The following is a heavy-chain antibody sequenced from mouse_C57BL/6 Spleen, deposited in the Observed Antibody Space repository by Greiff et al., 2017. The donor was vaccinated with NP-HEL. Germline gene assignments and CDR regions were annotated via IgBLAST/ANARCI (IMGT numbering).Heavy chain of an antibody. D-gene: IGHD2-1*01. CDR1: GYTFTSYW. Sequence: QVQLQQPGAELVKPGASVKMSCKASGYTFTSYWITWVKQRPGQGLEWIGDIYPGSGSTNYNEKFKGKATFTADTSSNTAYMQLSSLTTEDSAIYYCARSDGNSHAMDYWGQGTSVTVSS. V-gene: IGHV1-55*01. J-gene: IGHJ4*01. CDR2: IYPGSGST. CDR3: ARSDGNSHAMDY.